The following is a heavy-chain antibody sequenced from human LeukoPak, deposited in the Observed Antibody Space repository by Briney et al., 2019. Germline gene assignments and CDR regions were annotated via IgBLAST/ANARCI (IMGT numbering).Heavy chain of an antibody. D-gene: IGHD4-17*01. CDR2: ISSSSSYI. Sequence: GGSLRLSCAASGFTFSSYSMNWVRQAPGKGLEWVSSISSSSSYIYYADSVKGRFTISRDNAKNSLYLQMNSLRAEDTAVYYCARVRARGYGDYALDYWGQGTLVTASS. V-gene: IGHV3-21*01. J-gene: IGHJ4*02. CDR3: ARVRARGYGDYALDY. CDR1: GFTFSSYS.